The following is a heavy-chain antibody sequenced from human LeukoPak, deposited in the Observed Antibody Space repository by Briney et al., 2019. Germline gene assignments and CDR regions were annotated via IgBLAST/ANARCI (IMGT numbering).Heavy chain of an antibody. V-gene: IGHV3-30-3*01. Sequence: GGSLRLSCAASGFTFSSYAMHWVRQGPGKGLEWVAVTSYDGSNKYYADSVKGRFTISRDNSKNTLYLQMNSLRAEDTAVYYCARGMGTFSCFDYWGQGTLVTVSS. CDR2: TSYDGSNK. J-gene: IGHJ4*02. CDR1: GFTFSSYA. CDR3: ARGMGTFSCFDY. D-gene: IGHD5-24*01.